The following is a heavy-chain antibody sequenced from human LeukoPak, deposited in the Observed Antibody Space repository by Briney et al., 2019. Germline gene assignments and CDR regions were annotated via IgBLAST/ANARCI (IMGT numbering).Heavy chain of an antibody. CDR2: INAGNGNT. CDR3: ARVGPYDSSGYYSDY. Sequence: ASVKVSCKASGYTFTSYAMHWVRQAPGQRLEWMGWINAGNGNTKYSQKFQGRVTITRDTSASTAYMELSSLRSEDTAVYYCARVGPYDSSGYYSDYWGQGTLVTVSS. D-gene: IGHD3-22*01. J-gene: IGHJ4*02. V-gene: IGHV1-3*01. CDR1: GYTFTSYA.